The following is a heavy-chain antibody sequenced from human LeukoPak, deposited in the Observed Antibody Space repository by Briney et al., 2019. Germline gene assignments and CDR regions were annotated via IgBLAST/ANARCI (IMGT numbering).Heavy chain of an antibody. Sequence: GGSLRLSCAASGFTFSSYSMNWVRQAPGKGLEWVSSISSSSSYIYYADSVKGRFTISRDNAKNSLYLQMNSLRAEDTAVYYCAGGTYYYDSSGYWDRSGSAFDIWGQGTMVTVSS. D-gene: IGHD3-22*01. CDR2: ISSSSSYI. CDR1: GFTFSSYS. J-gene: IGHJ3*02. V-gene: IGHV3-21*01. CDR3: AGGTYYYDSSGYWDRSGSAFDI.